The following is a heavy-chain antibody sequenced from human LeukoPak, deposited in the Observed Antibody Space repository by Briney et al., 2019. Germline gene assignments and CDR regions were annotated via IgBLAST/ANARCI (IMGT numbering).Heavy chain of an antibody. CDR2: IWDDGSLK. Sequence: GGSLRLSCVASGFTFSFYGMHWVRQAPGKGLEWVAVIWDDGSLKYYSDSVKGRFIISRDNSKKMLYLQMNSLRAEDTALYFCARANQYDGTGHPHASDIWGQGTMVYVSS. J-gene: IGHJ3*02. V-gene: IGHV3-33*01. D-gene: IGHD3-16*01. CDR3: ARANQYDGTGHPHASDI. CDR1: GFTFSFYG.